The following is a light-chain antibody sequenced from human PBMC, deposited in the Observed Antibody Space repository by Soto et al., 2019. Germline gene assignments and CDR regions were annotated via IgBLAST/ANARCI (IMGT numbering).Light chain of an antibody. CDR3: QQYNNWPRLT. V-gene: IGKV3-15*01. Sequence: EIVITQSPATLSVSPGERATLSCRASQSVSSNLAWYQQKPGQAPRLLIYGASTRATGIPARFSGSGSGTEVTLTISSLQSEDFAVYYCQQYNNWPRLTVGGGTKLDIK. CDR2: GAS. CDR1: QSVSSN. J-gene: IGKJ4*01.